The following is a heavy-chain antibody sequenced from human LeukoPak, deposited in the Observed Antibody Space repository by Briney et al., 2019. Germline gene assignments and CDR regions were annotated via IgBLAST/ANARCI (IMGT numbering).Heavy chain of an antibody. CDR3: AKTNGYNSD. Sequence: GSLRLSCSASGFTSSSYGLNRFRRPPAGGLEWLSGISDSGGTTYYADSVKSGFTISSDNSKNSLSLQLSSLRAADKAVDYCAKTNGYNSDWGQGTLVTVSS. J-gene: IGHJ4*01. CDR1: GFTSSSYG. D-gene: IGHD2-8*01. V-gene: IGHV3-23*01. CDR2: ISDSGGTT.